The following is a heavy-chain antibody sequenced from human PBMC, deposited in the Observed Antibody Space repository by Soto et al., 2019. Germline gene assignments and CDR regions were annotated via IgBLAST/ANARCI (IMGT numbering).Heavy chain of an antibody. Sequence: SETLSLTCTISGDSITNYYWSWIRQSPGKGLEWIGYIFSSGSTNYNPSLKSRVTISVDTSKNQFSLRLSSVTAADTAVYFCARALPNYYYYYMDVWGKGTTVTVSS. J-gene: IGHJ6*03. V-gene: IGHV4-59*01. CDR3: ARALPNYYYYYMDV. CDR1: GDSITNYY. CDR2: IFSSGST. D-gene: IGHD2-2*01.